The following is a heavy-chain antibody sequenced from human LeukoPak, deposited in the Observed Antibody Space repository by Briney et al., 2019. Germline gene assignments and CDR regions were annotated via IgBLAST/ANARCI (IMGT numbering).Heavy chain of an antibody. CDR1: GFSFSPYS. V-gene: IGHV3-21*01. Sequence: GGSLRLSCAASGFSFSPYSMNWVRQAPGNGLESVSVIGSSGSHIYYADSMKGRFTLSRDNAENSLFLQMNSLRAEDTAVYYCARVGSGATREDAFDIWGQGTMVTVSS. D-gene: IGHD1-26*01. J-gene: IGHJ3*02. CDR2: IGSSGSHI. CDR3: ARVGSGATREDAFDI.